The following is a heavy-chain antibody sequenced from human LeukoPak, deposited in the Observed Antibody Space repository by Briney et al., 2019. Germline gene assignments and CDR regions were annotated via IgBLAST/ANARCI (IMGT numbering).Heavy chain of an antibody. CDR2: INGYGSST. D-gene: IGHD5-18*01. CDR3: VRGEGHSSDPFDY. CDR1: GFTFSSYW. J-gene: IGHJ4*02. V-gene: IGHV3-74*01. Sequence: GGSLRLSCAASGFTFSSYWMHWVRQAPGKGLVWVSHINGYGSSTRYVDSVKGRFTISRDNAKNTLYLQMNSLRAEDTAMYYCVRGEGHSSDPFDYWGQGTLVTVSS.